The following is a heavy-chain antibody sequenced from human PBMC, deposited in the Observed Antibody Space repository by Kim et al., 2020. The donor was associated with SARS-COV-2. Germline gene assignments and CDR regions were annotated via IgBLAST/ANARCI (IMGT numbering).Heavy chain of an antibody. CDR1: GAAIDDYY. V-gene: IGHV4-59*01. CDR3: ARKRADSSGFIDS. D-gene: IGHD3-22*01. J-gene: IGHJ4*02. Sequence: SETLSLTCAVSGAAIDDYYWSWIRQAPGKGLEWIGYIHHNGNSNSNPSLESRVTISLDTSRNQFSRKLTYVTAADSAVYFCARKRADSSGFIDSWGQGTPVIVSS. CDR2: IHHNGNS.